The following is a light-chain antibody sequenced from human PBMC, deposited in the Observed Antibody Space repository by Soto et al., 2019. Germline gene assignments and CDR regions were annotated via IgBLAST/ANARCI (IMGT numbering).Light chain of an antibody. J-gene: IGKJ1*01. CDR2: DPS. V-gene: IGKV1-5*01. CDR3: QQYDSYPWT. CDR1: QRINKW. Sequence: DIQMTQSPSTLSASVGYRVTITCRASQRINKWLAWYHQKPGKAPKLLIYDPSSLNSGPPSRFSRRGSGTEFTLTISSVQPEDFATYSCQQYDSYPWTFGPGTKVEIK.